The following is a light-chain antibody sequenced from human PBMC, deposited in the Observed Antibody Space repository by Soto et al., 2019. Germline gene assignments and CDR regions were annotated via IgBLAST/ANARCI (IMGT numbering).Light chain of an antibody. CDR1: SSDVGGYDF. J-gene: IGLJ2*01. V-gene: IGLV2-14*01. CDR3: SSYTNINTLR. Sequence: QSVLTQPASVSGSPGQSITISCTGTSSDVGGYDFVSWYQQHPGEAPKLMIYEVSNRPSGVSNRFSGSKSGNTASLTISGLQAEDEADYYCSSYTNINTLRFGGGTQLTVL. CDR2: EVS.